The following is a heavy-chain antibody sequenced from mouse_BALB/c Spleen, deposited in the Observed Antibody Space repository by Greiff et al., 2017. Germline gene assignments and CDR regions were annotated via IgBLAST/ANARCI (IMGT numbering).Heavy chain of an antibody. CDR1: GFNIKDYY. V-gene: IGHV14-1*02. CDR2: IDPENGNT. Sequence: EVQLQQSGAELVRPGALVKLSCKASGFNIKDYYMHWVKQRPEQGLEWIGWIDPENGNTIYDPKFQGKASITADTSSNTAYLQLSSLTSEDTAVYYCAGEGLLRYFDVWGAGTTVTVSS. J-gene: IGHJ1*01. D-gene: IGHD1-1*01. CDR3: AGEGLLRYFDV.